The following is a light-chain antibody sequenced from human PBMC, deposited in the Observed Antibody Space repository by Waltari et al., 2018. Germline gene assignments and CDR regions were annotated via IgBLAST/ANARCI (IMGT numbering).Light chain of an antibody. V-gene: IGKV3-20*01. CDR3: QQYDGEVVT. Sequence: EIVFTQSPGTLSLSPGERATLSCRASQSVTSISLNWYQQKLGQAPRLLIYGTSSRATGIPDRFSGSGSGTDFTLTISRLEPGDFAVYYCQQYDGEVVTFGGGTKVEI. J-gene: IGKJ4*01. CDR2: GTS. CDR1: QSVTSIS.